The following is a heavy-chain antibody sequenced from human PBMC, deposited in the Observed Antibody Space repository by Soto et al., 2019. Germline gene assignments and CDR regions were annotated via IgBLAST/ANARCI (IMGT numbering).Heavy chain of an antibody. J-gene: IGHJ5*02. Sequence: PSETLSLTCTVSGGSISSSSYYWGWIRQPPGKGLEWIGSIYYSGSTYYNPSLKSRVTISVDTSKNQFSLKLSSVTAADTAVYYCARQYGDYGGESRWFDPWGQGTLVTVSS. CDR3: ARQYGDYGGESRWFDP. D-gene: IGHD4-17*01. CDR2: IYYSGST. CDR1: GGSISSSSYY. V-gene: IGHV4-39*01.